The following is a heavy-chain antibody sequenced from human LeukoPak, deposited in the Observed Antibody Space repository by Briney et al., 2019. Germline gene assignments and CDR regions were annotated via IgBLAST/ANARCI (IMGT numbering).Heavy chain of an antibody. D-gene: IGHD6-13*01. CDR1: GFTFGSYD. Sequence: GGSLRLSCAASGFTFGSYDIHWVRQATGKGLEWVSGIGTAGEIYYPGSVKGGFTISRENAKNALYLQMNSLRAGDTAVYYCARAAYSSTWYSRYFDLWGRGTLVTVSS. V-gene: IGHV3-13*01. J-gene: IGHJ2*01. CDR3: ARAAYSSTWYSRYFDL. CDR2: IGTAGEI.